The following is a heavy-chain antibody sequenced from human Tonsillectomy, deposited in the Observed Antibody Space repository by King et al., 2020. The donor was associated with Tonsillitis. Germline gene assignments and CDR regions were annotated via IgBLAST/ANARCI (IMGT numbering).Heavy chain of an antibody. CDR3: ARENYYEDNPFDY. Sequence: VQLVESGGGLVQPGGSLRLSCAASGFTFSSYSMNWVRQAPGKGLEWGSYISSSSSTIYYADSVKGRFTISRDNAKNSLYLQMNSLRAEETAVYYCARENYYEDNPFDYWGQGTLVTVSS. J-gene: IGHJ4*02. V-gene: IGHV3-48*01. CDR1: GFTFSSYS. D-gene: IGHD3-22*01. CDR2: ISSSSSTI.